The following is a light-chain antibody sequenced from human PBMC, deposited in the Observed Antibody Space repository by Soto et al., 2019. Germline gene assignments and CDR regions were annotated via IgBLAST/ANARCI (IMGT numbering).Light chain of an antibody. CDR1: SSDIGSYDL. Sequence: QSALTQPASVSGSPGQSITISCTGASSDIGSYDLVSWYQQNSGKTPRLIIYEVNKRPWGVSNRFSGSKSGNTASLTISGLQAEDEADYYCCSYTSSNTVVFGGGTKVTVL. J-gene: IGLJ2*01. CDR3: CSYTSSNTVV. CDR2: EVN. V-gene: IGLV2-23*02.